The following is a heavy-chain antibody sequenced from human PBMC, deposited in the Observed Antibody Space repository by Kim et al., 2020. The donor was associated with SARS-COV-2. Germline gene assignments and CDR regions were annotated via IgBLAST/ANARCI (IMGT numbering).Heavy chain of an antibody. CDR3: AKEASIVVSAFDI. J-gene: IGHJ3*02. D-gene: IGHD3-22*01. V-gene: IGHV3-23*03. Sequence: ADSGKGRFTITRDNSQNTLYLQMNSLRAEDTAVYYCAKEASIVVSAFDIWGQGTMVTVSS.